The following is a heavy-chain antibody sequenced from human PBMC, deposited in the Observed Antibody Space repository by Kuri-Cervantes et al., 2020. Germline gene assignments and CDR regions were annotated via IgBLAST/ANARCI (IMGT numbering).Heavy chain of an antibody. D-gene: IGHD2-15*01. Sequence: RGSLRLSCAASGFTFSDYYMSWIRQAPGKGLEWVSYLSNSGNTIYYADSVKGRFTISRDNAKNSLYLQMDSLRAEDTGVYYCAAWSATAAHHWGQGTLVTVSS. CDR1: GFTFSDYY. J-gene: IGHJ5*02. CDR2: LSNSGNTI. V-gene: IGHV3-11*04. CDR3: AAWSATAAHH.